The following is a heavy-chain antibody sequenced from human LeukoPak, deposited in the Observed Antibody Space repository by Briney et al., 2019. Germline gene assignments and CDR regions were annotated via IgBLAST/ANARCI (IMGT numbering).Heavy chain of an antibody. J-gene: IGHJ4*02. D-gene: IGHD4-17*01. CDR3: ARSPYSLRGGYYFDY. V-gene: IGHV3-48*03. CDR2: ISTSGDTV. Sequence: GGSLRLSCAASGFTFSNYEMNWVRQAPGKGLEWISFISTSGDTVYYADSVAGRFTISRDNAKKSLYLQMNGLRAEDTAVYYCARSPYSLRGGYYFDYWGQGTLVTVSS. CDR1: GFTFSNYE.